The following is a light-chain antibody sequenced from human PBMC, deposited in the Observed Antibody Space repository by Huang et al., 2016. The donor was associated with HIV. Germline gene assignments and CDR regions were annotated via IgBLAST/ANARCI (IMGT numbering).Light chain of an antibody. Sequence: DIVLTQSPATLSLSPEERATLSCRAGQSVGSYLAWYQQTPGQAPRLLVSDASHRATGIPARFSGSGSGTDFTLTISSLEPEDFAVYYCHQHSSWPGTFGQGTRVEIK. V-gene: IGKV3-11*01. CDR2: DAS. CDR3: HQHSSWPGT. CDR1: QSVGSY. J-gene: IGKJ1*01.